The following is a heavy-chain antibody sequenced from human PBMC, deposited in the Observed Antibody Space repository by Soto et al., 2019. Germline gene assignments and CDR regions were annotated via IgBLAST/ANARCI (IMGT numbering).Heavy chain of an antibody. Sequence: GSLRLSCAASGFTFSSYSMNWVRQAPGKGLEWVSYISSSSSTIYYADSVKGRFTISRDNAKNSLYLQMNSLRDEDTAVYYCARIYYDSSGYPWPYGMDVWGQGTTVTVSS. J-gene: IGHJ6*02. D-gene: IGHD3-22*01. V-gene: IGHV3-48*02. CDR3: ARIYYDSSGYPWPYGMDV. CDR1: GFTFSSYS. CDR2: ISSSSSTI.